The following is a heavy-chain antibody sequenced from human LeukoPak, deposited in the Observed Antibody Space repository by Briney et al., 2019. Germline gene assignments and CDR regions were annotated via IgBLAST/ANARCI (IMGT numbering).Heavy chain of an antibody. CDR1: GYSFTSYW. CDR2: IYPGDSDT. CDR3: ARQVVVVPAAWMGDAFDI. J-gene: IGHJ3*02. Sequence: GESLKISCKGSGYSFTSYWIGWVRQMPGEGLEWMGIIYPGDSDTRYSPSFQGQVTISADKSISTAYLQWSSLKASDTAMYYCARQVVVVPAAWMGDAFDIWGQGTMVTVSS. D-gene: IGHD2-2*01. V-gene: IGHV5-51*01.